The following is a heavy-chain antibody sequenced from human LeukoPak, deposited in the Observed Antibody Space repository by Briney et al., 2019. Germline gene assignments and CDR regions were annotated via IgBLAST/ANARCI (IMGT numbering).Heavy chain of an antibody. CDR3: ARDDYDSSGYRTTTWFDP. CDR1: SLIFSHAW. CDR2: ISSSSSYI. V-gene: IGHV3-21*01. D-gene: IGHD3-22*01. J-gene: IGHJ5*02. Sequence: GGSLRLSCVFPSLIFSHAWMNWVRQAPGKGLEWVSSISSSSSYIYYADSVKGRFTISRDNAKNSLYLQMNSLRAEDTAVYYCARDDYDSSGYRTTTWFDPWGQGTLVTVSS.